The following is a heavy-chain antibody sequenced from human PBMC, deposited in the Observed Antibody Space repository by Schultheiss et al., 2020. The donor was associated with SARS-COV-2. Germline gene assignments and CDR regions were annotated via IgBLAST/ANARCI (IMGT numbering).Heavy chain of an antibody. Sequence: SQTLSLTCTVSGGSISSGGYYWSWIRQHPGKGLEWIGYIYYSGSTYYNPSLKSRVTISVDTSKNQFSLKLSSVTAADTALYYCAKDISRDGYNRWDYWGQGTLVTVSS. D-gene: IGHD5-24*01. CDR3: AKDISRDGYNRWDY. CDR2: IYYSGST. CDR1: GGSISSGGYY. J-gene: IGHJ4*02. V-gene: IGHV4-31*03.